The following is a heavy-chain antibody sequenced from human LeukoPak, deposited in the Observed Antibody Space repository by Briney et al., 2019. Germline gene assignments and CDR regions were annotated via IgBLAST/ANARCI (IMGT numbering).Heavy chain of an antibody. CDR3: ARELRTFDS. J-gene: IGHJ4*02. V-gene: IGHV3-7*01. Sequence: LTGGSLRLSCAASGFTFSSYWMTWVRQAPGKGLEWVANMKHNGDELNYVDSVEDRFTISRDNAKNSLYLHMTSLRAEDTAVYYCARELRTFDSWGQGTLVTVSS. CDR2: MKHNGDEL. D-gene: IGHD3-16*01. CDR1: GFTFSSYW.